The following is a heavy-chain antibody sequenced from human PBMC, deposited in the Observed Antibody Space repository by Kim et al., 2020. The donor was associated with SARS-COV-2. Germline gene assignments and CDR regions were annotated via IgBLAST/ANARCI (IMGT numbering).Heavy chain of an antibody. Sequence: GGSLRLSCAASGFTVSSNYMSWVRQAPGKGLEWVSFIYSDDSRYYADSVKGRFTISRDNSKNTLYLQMNSLRAEDTAVYYCARSSLWFGELFPLLGWGQGTLVTVS. J-gene: IGHJ4*02. D-gene: IGHD3-10*01. CDR1: GFTVSSNY. CDR3: ARSSLWFGELFPLLG. CDR2: IYSDDSR. V-gene: IGHV3-53*01.